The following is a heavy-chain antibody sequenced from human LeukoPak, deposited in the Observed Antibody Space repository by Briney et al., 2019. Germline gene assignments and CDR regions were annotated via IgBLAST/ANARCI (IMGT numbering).Heavy chain of an antibody. V-gene: IGHV4-4*07. CDR1: GASFNSYH. Sequence: SETLSLTCTVSGASFNSYHWTWIRQPAGKGLEWVGRIYTSGSTNYNPSLKSRVTISVDTSKNQCSLKLSSVTAADTAVYYCARGQTATLTDYWGQGTLVTVSS. CDR3: ARGQTATLTDY. D-gene: IGHD5-24*01. CDR2: IYTSGST. J-gene: IGHJ4*02.